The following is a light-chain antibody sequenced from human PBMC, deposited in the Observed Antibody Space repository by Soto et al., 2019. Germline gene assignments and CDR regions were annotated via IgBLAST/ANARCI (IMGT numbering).Light chain of an antibody. CDR3: CSYAGSSTWV. V-gene: IGLV2-23*01. CDR1: SSDVGSYTF. Sequence: QSALTQPASVSGSPGQSITISCTGTSSDVGSYTFVSWYQQHPGKAPKLMIYEGSTRPSGVSNRFSGSKSGNTASLTISGRQAEDEADDYCCSYAGSSTWVFGTGTKLTVL. CDR2: EGS. J-gene: IGLJ1*01.